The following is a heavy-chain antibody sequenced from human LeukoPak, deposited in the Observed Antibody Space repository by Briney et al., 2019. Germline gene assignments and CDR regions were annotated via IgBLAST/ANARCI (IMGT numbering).Heavy chain of an antibody. D-gene: IGHD3-3*01. CDR2: IIPIFGTA. CDR3: ARKGASFGVVIGGAFDI. J-gene: IGHJ3*02. CDR1: GGTFSSYA. Sequence: SVKVSCKASGGTFSSYAISWVRQAPGQGLEWMGGIIPIFGTANYAQKFQGRVTITADESTSTAYMELSSLRSEDTAVYCCARKGASFGVVIGGAFDIWGQGTMVTVSS. V-gene: IGHV1-69*13.